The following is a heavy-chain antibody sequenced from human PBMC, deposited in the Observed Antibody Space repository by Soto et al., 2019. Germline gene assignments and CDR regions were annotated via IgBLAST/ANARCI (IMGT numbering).Heavy chain of an antibody. J-gene: IGHJ4*02. CDR1: GYTFNSYG. V-gene: IGHV1-18*01. D-gene: IGHD3-3*01. Sequence: QVLLVQSGAEVKKPGASVKVSCKASGYTFNSYGVSWVRQAPGQVLEWMGWISAYNGNTKYSQNLQGRVTMTIDTTTSSAYLEVRSLRSDDTAIYYCARYFWSGQVPFYFDQWGQGTLVTVSS. CDR3: ARYFWSGQVPFYFDQ. CDR2: ISAYNGNT.